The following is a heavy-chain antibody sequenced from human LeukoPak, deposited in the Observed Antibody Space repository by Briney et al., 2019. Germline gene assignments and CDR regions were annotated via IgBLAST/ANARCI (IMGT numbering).Heavy chain of an antibody. CDR3: QLRNYDSSGYYWRTAFDI. CDR2: ISWNSGSI. V-gene: IGHV3-9*01. Sequence: GRSLRLSCAASGFTFDDYAMHWVRQAPGEGLEWVSGISWNSGSIGYADSVKGRFTISRDNAKNSLYLQMNSLRAEDTALYYCQLRNYDSSGYYWRTAFDIWGQGTMVTVSS. CDR1: GFTFDDYA. J-gene: IGHJ3*02. D-gene: IGHD3-22*01.